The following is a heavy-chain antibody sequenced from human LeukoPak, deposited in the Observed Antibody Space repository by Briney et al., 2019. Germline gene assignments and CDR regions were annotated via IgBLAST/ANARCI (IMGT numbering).Heavy chain of an antibody. V-gene: IGHV1-8*01. Sequence: ASVKVSCKAPGYTFTSYDINWVRQATGQGLEWMGWMNPNSGNTGCAQKFQGRVTMTRNTSISTAYMELSSLRSEDTAVYYCARGPRYYDFWSGYPLYYGMDVWGQGTTVTVSS. J-gene: IGHJ6*02. CDR2: MNPNSGNT. CDR3: ARGPRYYDFWSGYPLYYGMDV. D-gene: IGHD3-3*01. CDR1: GYTFTSYD.